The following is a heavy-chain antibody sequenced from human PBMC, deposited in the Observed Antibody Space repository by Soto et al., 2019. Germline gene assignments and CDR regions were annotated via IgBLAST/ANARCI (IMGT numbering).Heavy chain of an antibody. CDR2: IDPSDSYT. V-gene: IGHV5-10-1*01. CDR1: GEPFTNYW. CDR3: ARPDCSSTSCYNGVAFDI. D-gene: IGHD2-2*02. Sequence: GESLKISCKGAGEPFTNYWIGWVRPMPGKGLEWMGRIDPSDSYTNYSPSFQGNVTISADKSISTAYLQWSSLKASDTAMYYCARPDCSSTSCYNGVAFDIWGQGTMVTVSS. J-gene: IGHJ3*02.